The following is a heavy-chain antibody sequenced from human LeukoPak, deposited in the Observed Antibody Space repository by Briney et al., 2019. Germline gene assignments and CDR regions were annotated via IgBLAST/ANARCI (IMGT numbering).Heavy chain of an antibody. J-gene: IGHJ5*02. V-gene: IGHV3-23*01. CDR2: ISVTGDST. CDR3: ARGYSASCYTWFDP. Sequence: GGSLRLSCAASGFTFSNYVMNWVRQAPGKGLEWVSCISVTGDSTLYADSVKGRFTISRDGSQNTLYLQLNRLRAEDTAIYYCARGYSASCYTWFDPWGQGTLVTVSS. D-gene: IGHD6-13*01. CDR1: GFTFSNYV.